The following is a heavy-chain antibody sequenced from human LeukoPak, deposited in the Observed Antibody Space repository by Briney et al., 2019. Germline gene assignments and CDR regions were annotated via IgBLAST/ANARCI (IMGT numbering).Heavy chain of an antibody. CDR1: GGSIRSYY. D-gene: IGHD6-6*01. CDR2: IYYSGST. V-gene: IGHV4-59*01. CDR3: ASYIAARFDY. J-gene: IGHJ4*02. Sequence: PSETLSLTCNVSGGSIRSYYWSWIRQPPGKGLEYIGYIYYSGSTNYNPSLKSRVTISVDTSKNQFSLKLSSVTAADTAVYYCASYIAARFDYWGPGTLVTVSS.